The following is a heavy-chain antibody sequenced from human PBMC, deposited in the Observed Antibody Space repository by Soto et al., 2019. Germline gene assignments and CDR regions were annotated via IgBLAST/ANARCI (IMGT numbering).Heavy chain of an antibody. V-gene: IGHV1-18*01. CDR1: GYTFTSDG. D-gene: IGHD5-18*01. Sequence: ASVKLSCKASGYTFTSDGIRWLRQAPGQGLEWMGWISAYNGNTNYAQKLQGRVTMTTDTSTSTAYMELRSLRYDDTAVYYCARDLDSYGLHFDYWGQGTLVTVSS. J-gene: IGHJ4*02. CDR3: ARDLDSYGLHFDY. CDR2: ISAYNGNT.